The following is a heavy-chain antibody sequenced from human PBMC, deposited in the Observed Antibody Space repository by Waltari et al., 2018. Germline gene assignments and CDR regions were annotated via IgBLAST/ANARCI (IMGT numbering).Heavy chain of an antibody. CDR3: ARDRYYYGSGSPFDWYFDL. D-gene: IGHD3-10*01. CDR1: GGSISSSSYY. J-gene: IGHJ2*01. V-gene: IGHV4-39*07. CDR2: IYYRGST. Sequence: QLQLQESGPGLVKPSETLSLTCTVSGGSISSSSYYWGWIRQPPGKGLGWIGGIYYRGSTSDIPSPTMRVTRSVDTSKNQFSLRRRSVTAADTAVYYCARDRYYYGSGSPFDWYFDLWGRGTLVTVSS.